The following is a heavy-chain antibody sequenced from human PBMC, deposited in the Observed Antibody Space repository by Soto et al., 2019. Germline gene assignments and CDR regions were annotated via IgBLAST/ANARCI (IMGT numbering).Heavy chain of an antibody. CDR3: AIEYGGDSPLDS. Sequence: QVQLVQSGAEVKKPGSSVKVSCKASGDTFNRYTISWVRQAPGQGFEWMGRIIPILGTANYAQKFQGRVTMTADKSTNKADMDLSSLRSEDTAVYYGAIEYGGDSPLDSWGQGVPVTVSS. D-gene: IGHD2-21*02. J-gene: IGHJ4*02. CDR2: IIPILGTA. V-gene: IGHV1-69*08. CDR1: GDTFNRYT.